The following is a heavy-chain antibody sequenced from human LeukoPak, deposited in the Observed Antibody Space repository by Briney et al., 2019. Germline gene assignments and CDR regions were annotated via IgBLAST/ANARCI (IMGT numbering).Heavy chain of an antibody. CDR3: ARGSLITMVRGVYYFDY. J-gene: IGHJ4*02. CDR2: IYTSGST. CDR1: GGSISSGSYY. V-gene: IGHV4-61*02. D-gene: IGHD3-10*01. Sequence: PSQTLSLTCTVSGGSISSGSYYWGWIRQPAGKGLEWIGRIYTSGSTNYNPSLKGRVTISVDTSKNQFSLKLSSVTAADTAVYYCARGSLITMVRGVYYFDYWGQGTLVTVSS.